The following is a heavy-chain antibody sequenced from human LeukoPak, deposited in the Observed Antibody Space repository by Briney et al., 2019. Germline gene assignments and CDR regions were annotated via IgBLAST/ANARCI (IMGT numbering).Heavy chain of an antibody. J-gene: IGHJ6*02. CDR2: ISAYNGNT. CDR3: AREVRGSSWYPSRYGMDV. D-gene: IGHD6-13*01. V-gene: IGHV1-18*01. Sequence: ASVKVSCKASGYTFTSYGISWVRQAPGQGLEWMGWISAYNGNTNYAQKFQGRVTMTRDTSTSTVYMELSSLRSEDTAVYYCAREVRGSSWYPSRYGMDVWGQGTTVTVSS. CDR1: GYTFTSYG.